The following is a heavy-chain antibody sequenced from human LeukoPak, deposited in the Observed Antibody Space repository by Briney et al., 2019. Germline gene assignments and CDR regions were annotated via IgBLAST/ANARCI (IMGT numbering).Heavy chain of an antibody. Sequence: GGSLRLACAASGLTVSSNYMSWVRQAPGKGLEWVSVIYSGGSTYYADSVKGRFTIYRDNSKNTLYLQMNSLRAEDTAVYYCARVDYGDYGLDYWGQGTLVTVSS. D-gene: IGHD4-17*01. CDR2: IYSGGST. CDR3: ARVDYGDYGLDY. J-gene: IGHJ4*02. V-gene: IGHV3-66*01. CDR1: GLTVSSNY.